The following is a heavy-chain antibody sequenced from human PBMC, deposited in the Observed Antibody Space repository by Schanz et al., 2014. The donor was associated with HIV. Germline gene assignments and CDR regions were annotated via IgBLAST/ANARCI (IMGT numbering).Heavy chain of an antibody. CDR1: GITFSSYA. V-gene: IGHV3-23*01. D-gene: IGHD5-18*01. J-gene: IGHJ3*02. Sequence: EAQLLEPGGGLVQPGGSLRLSCAASGITFSSYAMNWVRQAPGKGLEWVSSITGSGSSTYYADSVKGRFTISRDNSKNTLFLQLNSLRAEDTAVYYCARGAGDTDWGRIWGQGTLVTVSS. CDR2: ITGSGSST. CDR3: ARGAGDTDWGRI.